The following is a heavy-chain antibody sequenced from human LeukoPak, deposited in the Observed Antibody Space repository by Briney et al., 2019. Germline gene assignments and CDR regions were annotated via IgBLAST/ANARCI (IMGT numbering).Heavy chain of an antibody. Sequence: SGTLSLTCAVSGGSISSSNWWSWVRQPPGKGLEWIGEIYHSGSTNYNPSLKSRVTISVDESKNQFSLKLSSVTAADTAVYYCARWKVRGVISYYYYGMDVWGQGTTVTVSS. CDR3: ARWKVRGVISYYYYGMDV. CDR1: GGSISSSNW. J-gene: IGHJ6*02. CDR2: IYHSGST. D-gene: IGHD3-10*01. V-gene: IGHV4-4*02.